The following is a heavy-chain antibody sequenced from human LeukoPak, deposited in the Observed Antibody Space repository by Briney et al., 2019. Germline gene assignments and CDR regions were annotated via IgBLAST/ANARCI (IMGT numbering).Heavy chain of an antibody. J-gene: IGHJ5*02. V-gene: IGHV4-59*01. CDR2: IYYSGST. Sequence: SETLSLTCTVSGGSISSYYWSWIRQPPGKGLEWIGYIYYSGSTNYNPSLKSRVTISVDTSKNQFSLKLSSVTAADTAVYYCARVVKASTYYYGSGSTNWFDPWGQGTLVTVSS. D-gene: IGHD3-10*01. CDR3: ARVVKASTYYYGSGSTNWFDP. CDR1: GGSISSYY.